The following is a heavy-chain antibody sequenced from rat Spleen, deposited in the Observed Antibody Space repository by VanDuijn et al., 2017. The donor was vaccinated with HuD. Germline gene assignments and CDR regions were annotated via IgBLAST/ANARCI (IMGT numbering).Heavy chain of an antibody. D-gene: IGHD1-4*01. CDR1: GFTFSNYD. V-gene: IGHV5-25*01. CDR2: ISTGGGNT. CDR3: AKDMRLPGYKGMGITTLDY. Sequence: EVQLVESGGGLVQPGRSMKLSCAASGFTFSNYDMAWVRQAPTKGLEWVASISTGGGNTYYRDSVKGRFSISSDNAKSSLYLQMDSLRSEDTATYYCAKDMRLPGYKGMGITTLDYWGQGVMVTVSS. J-gene: IGHJ2*01.